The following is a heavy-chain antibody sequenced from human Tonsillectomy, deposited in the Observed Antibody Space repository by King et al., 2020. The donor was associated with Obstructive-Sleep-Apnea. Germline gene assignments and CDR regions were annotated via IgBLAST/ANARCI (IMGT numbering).Heavy chain of an antibody. V-gene: IGHV3-11*01. CDR3: ARVPILGAPPYYYGMDV. CDR2: ITDSGSKI. D-gene: IGHD1-26*01. CDR1: GFTFSDYY. J-gene: IGHJ6*02. Sequence: ESGGGLVKPGGSLRLSCAASGFTFSDYYMSWIRQAPGKGLEWVAFITDSGSKIFYADSVQGRFTISRDSSLYLQMNSLRADDTAVYFCARVPILGAPPYYYGMDVWGQGTTVTVSS.